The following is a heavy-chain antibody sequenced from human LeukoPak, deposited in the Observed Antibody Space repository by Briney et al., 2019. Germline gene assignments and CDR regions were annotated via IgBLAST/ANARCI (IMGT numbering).Heavy chain of an antibody. CDR3: AREYCSSTSCYSSYYYYGMDV. CDR1: GYTFTSYG. Sequence: ASVKVSCKASGYTFTSYGISWVRQAPGQGLEWMGWISAYNGKTNYAQKLQGRVTMTTDTSTSTAHMELRRLRSDDTAVYYCAREYCSSTSCYSSYYYYGMDVWGQGTTVTVSS. CDR2: ISAYNGKT. V-gene: IGHV1-18*01. J-gene: IGHJ6*02. D-gene: IGHD2-2*01.